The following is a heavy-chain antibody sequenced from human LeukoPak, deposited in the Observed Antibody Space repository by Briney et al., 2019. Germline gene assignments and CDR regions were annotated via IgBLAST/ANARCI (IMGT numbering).Heavy chain of an antibody. CDR3: ARGTQQWLGYYYYMDV. J-gene: IGHJ6*03. Sequence: GGSLRLSCAASGFTFSSYAMSWVRQAPGKGLEWVSAISGSGGSTYYADSVKGRFTISRDNSKKTLSLQMNSLRLEGTAVYYCARGTQQWLGYYYYMDVWGKGTTVIVSS. D-gene: IGHD6-19*01. V-gene: IGHV3-23*01. CDR2: ISGSGGST. CDR1: GFTFSSYA.